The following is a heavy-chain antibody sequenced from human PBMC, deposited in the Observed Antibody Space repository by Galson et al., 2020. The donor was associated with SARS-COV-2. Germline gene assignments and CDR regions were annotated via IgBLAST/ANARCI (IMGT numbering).Heavy chain of an antibody. CDR2: INHSGST. V-gene: IGHV4-34*01. Sequence: SQTLSLTCAVYGGSFSGYYWSWIRQPPGKGLEYIGEINHSGSTNYNPSLKSRVTISQDTSTNQFSLKLSSVTAADTAVYFCARGTMSLGGGSDYWGQGTLVTVSS. J-gene: IGHJ4*02. CDR3: ARGTMSLGGGSDY. D-gene: IGHD3-10*01. CDR1: GGSFSGYY.